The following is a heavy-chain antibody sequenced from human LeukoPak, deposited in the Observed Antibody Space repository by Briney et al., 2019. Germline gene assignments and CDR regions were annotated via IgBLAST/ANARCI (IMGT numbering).Heavy chain of an antibody. CDR3: AKDRTVGASYWYFDL. V-gene: IGHV3-21*04. CDR1: GFTFSSYS. CDR2: ISSSSSCI. D-gene: IGHD1-26*01. Sequence: GSLRLSCAASGFTFSSYSMNWVRQAPGKGLEWVSSISSSSSCIYYADSVKGRFTISRDSSKNTLFLHMNTLRAEDTAIYYCAKDRTVGASYWYFDLWGRGTLVTVSS. J-gene: IGHJ2*01.